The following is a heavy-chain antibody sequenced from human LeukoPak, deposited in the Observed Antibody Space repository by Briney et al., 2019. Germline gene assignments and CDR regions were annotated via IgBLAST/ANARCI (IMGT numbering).Heavy chain of an antibody. J-gene: IGHJ6*02. CDR3: ARGVAAAAGDYGMDV. V-gene: IGHV3-33*01. Sequence: GGSLRLSCAASGFTFSSYGMHWVRQAPGKGLEWVAVIWYDGSNKYYADSVKGRFTISRDNPKNTLYLQMNSLRAEDTAVYYCARGVAAAAGDYGMDVWGQGTTVTVSS. CDR1: GFTFSSYG. D-gene: IGHD6-13*01. CDR2: IWYDGSNK.